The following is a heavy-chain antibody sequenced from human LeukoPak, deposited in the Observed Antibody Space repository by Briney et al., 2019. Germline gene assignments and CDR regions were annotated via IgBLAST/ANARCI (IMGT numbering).Heavy chain of an antibody. D-gene: IGHD5-18*01. J-gene: IGHJ4*02. CDR1: GFTFSNAW. CDR2: IKSKTDGGKT. V-gene: IGHV3-15*01. CDR3: TTEGLQLWVHPRVGRMRY. Sequence: GGSLRLSCAASGFTFSNAWMSWVRQAPGKGLEWVGRIKSKTDGGKTDYAAPVKGRFTISRDDSKNTLYLQMNSLKTEDTAVYYWTTEGLQLWVHPRVGRMRYWGQGTLVTVSS.